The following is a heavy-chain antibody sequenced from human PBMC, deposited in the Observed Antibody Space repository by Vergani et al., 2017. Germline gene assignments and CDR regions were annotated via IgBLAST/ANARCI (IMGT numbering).Heavy chain of an antibody. CDR3: ATGGRVGWELRSDYCMDV. J-gene: IGHJ6*02. D-gene: IGHD1-26*01. CDR2: FDPEDGET. V-gene: IGHV1-24*01. CDR1: GYTLTELS. Sequence: QVQLVQSGAEVKKPGASVKVSCKVSGYTLTELSMHWVRQAPGKGLEWMGGFDPEDGETIYAQKFQGRVTMTEDTSTDTAYMELSSLRSEDTAVYYCATGGRVGWELRSDYCMDVWGQGTTVTVSS.